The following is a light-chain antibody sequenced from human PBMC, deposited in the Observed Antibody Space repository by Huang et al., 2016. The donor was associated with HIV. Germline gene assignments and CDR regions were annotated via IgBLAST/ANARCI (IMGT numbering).Light chain of an antibody. CDR2: GAS. CDR1: QSVAKH. Sequence: EIVMTQSPATLSVSQGERATLSCRASQSVAKHFAWYQQKPGQAPRLLIYGASTRATGIPALFSGSGSGTEFTLTISSLQSEDFAVYYCHHYSNWPPTWTFGQGTKVEIK. V-gene: IGKV3-15*01. CDR3: HHYSNWPPTWT. J-gene: IGKJ1*01.